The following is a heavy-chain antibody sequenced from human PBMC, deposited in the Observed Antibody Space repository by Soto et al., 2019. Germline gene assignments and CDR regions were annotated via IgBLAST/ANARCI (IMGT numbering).Heavy chain of an antibody. CDR1: GYTFTSYW. Sequence: KVSCKASGYTFTSYWIGWVRQMPGKGLEWMGIIYPGDSDTRYSPSFQGQVTISADKSISTAYLQWSSLKASDTAMYYCARHIILAGSNYFDYWGQGTLVTVSS. V-gene: IGHV5-51*01. D-gene: IGHD6-19*01. CDR3: ARHIILAGSNYFDY. CDR2: IYPGDSDT. J-gene: IGHJ4*02.